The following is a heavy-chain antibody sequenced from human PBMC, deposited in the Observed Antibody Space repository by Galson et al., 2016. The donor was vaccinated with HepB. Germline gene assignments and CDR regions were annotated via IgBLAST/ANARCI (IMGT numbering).Heavy chain of an antibody. CDR2: VIYSGTT. J-gene: IGHJ5*02. D-gene: IGHD4-17*01. CDR3: ARAPMTTVRGFDP. CDR1: GDSINSYY. Sequence: SETLSLTCTVSGDSINSYYWSWIRQPPGKGLEWIGYVIYSGTTRFNPSLKGRATISVDTSKNQFSLRLTSVTPADTAVYYCARAPMTTVRGFDPWGQGTLVTVSS. V-gene: IGHV4-59*01.